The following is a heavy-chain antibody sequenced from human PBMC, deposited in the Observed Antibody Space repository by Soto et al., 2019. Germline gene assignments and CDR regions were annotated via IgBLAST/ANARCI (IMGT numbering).Heavy chain of an antibody. Sequence: ASVKVSCKVSGYTLTELSMHWVRQAPGKGLEWMGGFDPEDGETIYAQKFQGRVTMTEDTSTDTAYMELSSLRSEDTAVYYCARDRILWFGPPGDWFDPSGQGPLVTVSS. CDR3: ARDRILWFGPPGDWFDP. D-gene: IGHD3-10*01. CDR2: FDPEDGET. CDR1: GYTLTELS. J-gene: IGHJ5*02. V-gene: IGHV1-24*01.